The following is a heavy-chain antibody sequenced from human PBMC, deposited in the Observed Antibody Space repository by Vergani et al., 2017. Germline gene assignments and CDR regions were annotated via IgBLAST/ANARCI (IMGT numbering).Heavy chain of an antibody. J-gene: IGHJ2*01. CDR2: IYYSGST. CDR1: GGSISSSSYY. CDR3: ARHLIAVAGPNRYFDL. V-gene: IGHV4-39*01. Sequence: QLQLQESGPGLVKPSETLSLTCTVSGGSISSSSYYWGWIRQPPGKGLEWIGSIYYSGSTYYNPSLKSRVTISVDTSKNQFSLKLSSVTAADTAVYYCARHLIAVAGPNRYFDLWGRGTLVTVSS. D-gene: IGHD6-19*01.